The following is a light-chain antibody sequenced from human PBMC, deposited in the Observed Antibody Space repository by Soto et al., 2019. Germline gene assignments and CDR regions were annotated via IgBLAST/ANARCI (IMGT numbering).Light chain of an antibody. CDR3: QQSYSTPT. CDR1: QSINSY. Sequence: DIQMTQSPSSLSASVGDRVTITCRASQSINSYLNWYQQKPGKAPKLLIYAASSLQSGVPSKFSGSGSGTDFTLNISSLQPEDFATYYCQQSYSTPTFGGGTKVEIK. J-gene: IGKJ4*01. CDR2: AAS. V-gene: IGKV1-39*01.